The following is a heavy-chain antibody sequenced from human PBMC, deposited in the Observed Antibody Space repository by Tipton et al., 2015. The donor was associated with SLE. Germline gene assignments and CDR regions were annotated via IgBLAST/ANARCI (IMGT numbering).Heavy chain of an antibody. CDR3: ARDRGGGPTPDAFDI. D-gene: IGHD3-10*01. CDR2: IYYSGST. Sequence: LRLSCAVSGYSISSSYYWSWIRQPPGKGLEWIGYIYYSGSTNYNPSLKSRVTISVDTSKNQFSLKLSSVTAADTAVYYCARDRGGGPTPDAFDIWGQGTMVTVSS. V-gene: IGHV4-61*01. CDR1: GYSISSSYY. J-gene: IGHJ3*02.